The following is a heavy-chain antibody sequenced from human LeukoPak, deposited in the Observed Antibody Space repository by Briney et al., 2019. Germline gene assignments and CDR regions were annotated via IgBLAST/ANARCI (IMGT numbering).Heavy chain of an antibody. CDR2: ICSNGGCT. D-gene: IGHD3-22*01. J-gene: IGHJ4*02. CDR3: ARGGYYDSSGSFEY. CDR1: GFTFSNYA. Sequence: GGSLRLSCAASGFTFSNYAMYWVRQAPGKGLEYVSAICSNGGCTDYANSVKGRFTISRDNPKNRLFLQMGSLRAEDMAVYYCARGGYYDSSGSFEYWGQGILVTVSS. V-gene: IGHV3-64*01.